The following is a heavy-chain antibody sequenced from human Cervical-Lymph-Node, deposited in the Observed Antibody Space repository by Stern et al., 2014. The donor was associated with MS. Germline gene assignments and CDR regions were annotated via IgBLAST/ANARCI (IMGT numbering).Heavy chain of an antibody. D-gene: IGHD3-10*01. CDR2: ISSSSSYI. V-gene: IGHV3-21*01. CDR1: GFTFSSYS. J-gene: IGHJ4*02. Sequence: EMQLVESGGGLVKPGGSLRLSCAASGFTFSSYSMNWVRQAPGKGLEWVSSISSSSSYIYYADSVKGRFTISRDNAKNSLYLQMNSLRAEDTAVYYCARAPLWFGDPYYFDYWGQGTLVTVSS. CDR3: ARAPLWFGDPYYFDY.